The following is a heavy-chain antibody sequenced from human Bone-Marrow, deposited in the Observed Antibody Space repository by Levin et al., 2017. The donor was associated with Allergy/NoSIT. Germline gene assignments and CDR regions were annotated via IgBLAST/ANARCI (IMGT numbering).Heavy chain of an antibody. D-gene: IGHD1-7*01. CDR2: IMWNSARM. CDR1: GFMFNDFA. CDR3: VKDRTSVDNWNYGGPFES. Sequence: GGSLRLSCEASGFMFNDFAMHWVRQIPGKGLEWVSGIMWNSARMDYADSVKGRFTISRDNAKKSLYPEMNGLRVEDTALYYCVKDRTSVDNWNYGGPFESWGQGTLVTVSS. J-gene: IGHJ4*02. V-gene: IGHV3-9*01.